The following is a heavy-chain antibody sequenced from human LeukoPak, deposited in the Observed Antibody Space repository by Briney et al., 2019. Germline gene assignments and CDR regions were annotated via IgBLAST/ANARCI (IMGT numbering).Heavy chain of an antibody. CDR2: VYHSGST. Sequence: PSETLSLTCAVSGYSISSGYHWGWIRQPPGKGLEWLGSVYHSGSTFYNPSLRSRVTMSVDTSQNQFSLMLSSVTATDTAVYYCVRFITGPIADYWGQGTLVTVSS. V-gene: IGHV4-38-2*01. CDR3: VRFITGPIADY. J-gene: IGHJ4*02. D-gene: IGHD1-20*01. CDR1: GYSISSGYH.